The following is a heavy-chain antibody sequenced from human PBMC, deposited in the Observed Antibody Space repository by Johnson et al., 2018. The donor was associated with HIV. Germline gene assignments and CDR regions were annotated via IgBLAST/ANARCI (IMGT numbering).Heavy chain of an antibody. V-gene: IGHV3-43D*03. CDR2: ISWDGSSS. D-gene: IGHD3-10*01. CDR3: AKDSDSYYHGSGDAFDI. CDR1: GFTFSSYG. Sequence: QLVESGGGVVQPGRSLRLSCAASGFTFSSYGMHWVRQVPGKGLEWVSLISWDGSSSYYGDSLRGRFTVSRDNNKNSLYLQMDSLRIEDTALYYCAKDSDSYYHGSGDAFDIWGQGTMVTVSS. J-gene: IGHJ3*02.